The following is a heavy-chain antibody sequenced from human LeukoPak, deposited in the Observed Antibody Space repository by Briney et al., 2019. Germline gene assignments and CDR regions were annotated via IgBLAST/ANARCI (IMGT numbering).Heavy chain of an antibody. D-gene: IGHD3-22*01. CDR3: ARGPTMKMDV. V-gene: IGHV3-21*01. J-gene: IGHJ6*04. CDR1: GFTFSSCS. Sequence: GGSLRLSCAASGFTFSSCSMNWVRQAPGKGLEWVSSINSRSSYVYYADSVKGRFTISRDNAKNSLYLQMNSLRAEDTAVYYCARGPTMKMDVWGKGTTVTVSS. CDR2: INSRSSYV.